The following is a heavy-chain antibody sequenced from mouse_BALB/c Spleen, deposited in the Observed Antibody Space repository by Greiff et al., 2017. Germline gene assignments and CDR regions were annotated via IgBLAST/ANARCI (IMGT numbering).Heavy chain of an antibody. J-gene: IGHJ4*01. V-gene: IGHV5-17*02. D-gene: IGHD4-1*01. CDR3: ARYSNPYYAMDY. Sequence: EVMLVESGGGLVQPGGSRKLSCAASGFTFSSFGMHWVRQAPEKGLEWVAYISSGSSTIYYADTVKGRFTISRDNPKNTLFLQMTSLRSEDTAMYYCARYSNPYYAMDYWGQGTSVTVSS. CDR2: ISSGSSTI. CDR1: GFTFSSFG.